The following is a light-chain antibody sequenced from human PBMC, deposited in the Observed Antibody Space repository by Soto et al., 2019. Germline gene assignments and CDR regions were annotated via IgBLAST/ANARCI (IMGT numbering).Light chain of an antibody. CDR2: EVT. Sequence: QSALAQPASVSGSTGQSITISCTGTSSDVGGYNYVSRYQQHPGNVPKLMIYEVTSRPAGVSHRFSGSKSGNTASLTISGLQAEDEADYYCLSKGDDLTDVFGTGTKVTVL. CDR1: SSDVGGYNY. V-gene: IGLV2-14*01. CDR3: LSKGDDLTDV. J-gene: IGLJ1*01.